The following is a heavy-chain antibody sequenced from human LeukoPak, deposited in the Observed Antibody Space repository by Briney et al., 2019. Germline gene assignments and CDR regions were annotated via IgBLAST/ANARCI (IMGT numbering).Heavy chain of an antibody. CDR1: GFTFSSYG. CDR2: IRYDGSNK. Sequence: PGGSLRLSCAASGFTFSSYGMHWVRQAPGKGLEWVAFIRYDGSNKYYADSVKGRFTISRDNSKNTLYLQMNSLRAEDTAVYYCAKGIKRGYCSSTSCYSPPASVDYWGQGTLVTVSS. V-gene: IGHV3-30*02. J-gene: IGHJ4*02. D-gene: IGHD2-2*02. CDR3: AKGIKRGYCSSTSCYSPPASVDY.